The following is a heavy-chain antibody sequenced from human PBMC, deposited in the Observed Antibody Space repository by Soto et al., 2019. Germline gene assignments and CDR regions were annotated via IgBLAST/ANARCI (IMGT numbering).Heavy chain of an antibody. CDR3: ARSPCSGGSCYLGAFDI. V-gene: IGHV1-46*01. Sequence: ASVKGSCKASGYTFINFFIHWVRQAPGQGLEWEGIINPSGGATTYPQKFQGRVTMTRDTSTSTVYMDVSSLRFDDTAVYYCARSPCSGGSCYLGAFDIWG. D-gene: IGHD2-15*01. CDR1: GYTFINFF. CDR2: INPSGGAT. J-gene: IGHJ3*02.